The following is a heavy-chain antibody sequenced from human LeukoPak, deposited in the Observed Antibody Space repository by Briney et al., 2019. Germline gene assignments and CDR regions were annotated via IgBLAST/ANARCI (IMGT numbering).Heavy chain of an antibody. CDR2: INTNTGNP. D-gene: IGHD3-22*01. J-gene: IGHJ3*02. CDR1: GYTFTSYA. Sequence: ASVKVSCKASGYTFTSYAMNWVRQAPGQGLEWMGWINTNTGNPTYAQAFTGRFVFPLDTSVSTAYLQISSLKAEDTAVYYCARESPYYDSSGYERGNAFDIWGQGTMVTVSS. V-gene: IGHV7-4-1*02. CDR3: ARESPYYDSSGYERGNAFDI.